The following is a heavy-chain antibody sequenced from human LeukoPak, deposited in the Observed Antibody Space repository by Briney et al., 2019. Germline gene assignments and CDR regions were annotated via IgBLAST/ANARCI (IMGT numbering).Heavy chain of an antibody. J-gene: IGHJ3*02. CDR3: AREYYYGSGGAFDI. CDR2: IYYSGGT. Sequence: SETLSLTCTVSGGSISDIINYWGWIRQPPGKGLEWIGSIYYSGGTSYNPSLKSRVTISVDTSKNQFFLKLSSVTAADTAVYYCAREYYYGSGGAFDIWGQGTMVTVSS. D-gene: IGHD3-10*01. CDR1: GGSISDIINY. V-gene: IGHV4-39*07.